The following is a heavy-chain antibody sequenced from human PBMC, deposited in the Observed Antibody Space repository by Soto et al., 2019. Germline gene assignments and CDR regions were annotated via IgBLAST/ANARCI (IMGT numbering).Heavy chain of an antibody. CDR1: GCTFSSYH. D-gene: IGHD3-3*01. Sequence: SVKVSCKASGCTFSSYHISWLREAPGQGPEWMGGIIPIFNRANYAQMFQGRVTITADESTSTSYMEVNNLKSDDTAVYYCARPSTYYDDWRGGPPFDYWGQGTLVTVSS. J-gene: IGHJ4*02. CDR2: IIPIFNRA. CDR3: ARPSTYYDDWRGGPPFDY. V-gene: IGHV1-69*13.